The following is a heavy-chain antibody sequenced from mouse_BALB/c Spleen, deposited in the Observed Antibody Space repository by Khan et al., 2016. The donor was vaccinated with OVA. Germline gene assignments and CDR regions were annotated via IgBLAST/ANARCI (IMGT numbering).Heavy chain of an antibody. CDR2: INTYTGEP. CDR1: GYSFTNYG. V-gene: IGHV9-3-1*01. J-gene: IGHJ4*01. D-gene: IGHD2-12*01. Sequence: QIQLVQSGPELKKPGETVKISCKASGYSFTNYGMNWVKQSPGKALKWMGWINTYTGEPTYADDFKGRFAFSLETSANTAYLQINILKNEDTATYYCARPPDLYCSLDHWGQGTSVTVSS. CDR3: ARPPDLYCSLDH.